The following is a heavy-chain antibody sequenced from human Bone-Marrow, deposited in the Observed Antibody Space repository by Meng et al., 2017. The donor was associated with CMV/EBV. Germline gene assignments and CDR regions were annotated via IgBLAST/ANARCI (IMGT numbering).Heavy chain of an antibody. CDR2: INPSGGST. CDR3: ARDPLKPAAIVDYYYYGMDV. Sequence: ASVKVSCKASGYTFTSYYMHWVRQAPGQGLEWMGIINPSGGSTSYAQKFQGRVTMTRDTSTSTVYMELSSLRSEDTAVYYCARDPLKPAAIVDYYYYGMDVWGQGPTVTV. J-gene: IGHJ6*02. CDR1: GYTFTSYY. D-gene: IGHD2-2*02. V-gene: IGHV1-46*01.